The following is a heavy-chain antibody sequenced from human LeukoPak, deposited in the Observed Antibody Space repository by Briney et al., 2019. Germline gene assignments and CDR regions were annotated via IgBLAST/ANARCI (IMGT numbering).Heavy chain of an antibody. V-gene: IGHV1-18*01. CDR1: GYTFTSYG. Sequence: ASVKVSCKASGYTFTSYGISWVRQAPGQGLEWMGWISAYNGNTNYAQKLQGRVTMATDTSTSTAYMELRSLRSDDTAVYYCARDKGPGIAVVIYYYYYGMDVWGQGTTVTVSS. D-gene: IGHD6-19*01. CDR2: ISAYNGNT. CDR3: ARDKGPGIAVVIYYYYYGMDV. J-gene: IGHJ6*02.